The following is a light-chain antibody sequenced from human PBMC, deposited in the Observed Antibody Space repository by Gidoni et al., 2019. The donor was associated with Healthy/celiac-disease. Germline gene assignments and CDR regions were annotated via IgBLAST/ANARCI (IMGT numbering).Light chain of an antibody. CDR3: QKSYSTRDI. CDR2: AAS. V-gene: IGKV1-39*01. J-gene: IGKJ2*01. CDR1: QSISSD. Sequence: DIQMTQSPSSLSASVGDRVTITCRASQSISSDLNWYQQKPGKAPKLLSYAASSLQSGVPSRVSGSGSGTDFTITSSRLQPEDFETYYCQKSYSTRDIFGQGTKLEIK.